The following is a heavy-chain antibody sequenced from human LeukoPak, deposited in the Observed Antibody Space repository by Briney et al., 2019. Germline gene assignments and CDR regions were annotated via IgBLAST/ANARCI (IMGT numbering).Heavy chain of an antibody. CDR3: ARDTRTGTIDY. V-gene: IGHV4-34*09. CDR2: IYHSGST. Sequence: PSETLSLTCAVYGGSFSGYYWSWIRQPPGKGLEWIGYIYHSGSTYYNPSLKSRVIISVDTSKNQFSLKLSSVTAADTAVYYCARDTRTGTIDYWGQGTLVTVSS. J-gene: IGHJ4*02. CDR1: GGSFSGYY. D-gene: IGHD1-7*01.